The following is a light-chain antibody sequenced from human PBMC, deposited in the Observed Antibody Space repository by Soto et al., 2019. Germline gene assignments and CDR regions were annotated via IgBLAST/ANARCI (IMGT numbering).Light chain of an antibody. CDR3: CSYAGSSYV. CDR2: EVT. Sequence: QSALTQPASVSGSPGQSITISCTGSSIDVGTYNLVSWYQQHPGEAPKLMIYEVTKRPSGVSKRFSGSKSGNTASLTISGLQAEDEADYYCCSYAGSSYVFGTGTKVTVL. V-gene: IGLV2-23*02. CDR1: SIDVGTYNL. J-gene: IGLJ1*01.